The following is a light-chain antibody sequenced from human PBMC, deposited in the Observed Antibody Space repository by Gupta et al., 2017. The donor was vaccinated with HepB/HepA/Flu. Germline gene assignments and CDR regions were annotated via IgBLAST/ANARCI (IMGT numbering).Light chain of an antibody. Sequence: DIQLTHTPSSLSASVGDRVTITSRASQTINSYLNWYQQKPGKAPNLLIYAAFTLHSGVPSRFSGSRSGTDFTLTISSLQPEDFATYYCQQTYTTPRTFGGGTKVDIK. CDR1: QTINSY. V-gene: IGKV1-39*01. CDR2: AAF. J-gene: IGKJ4*01. CDR3: QQTYTTPRT.